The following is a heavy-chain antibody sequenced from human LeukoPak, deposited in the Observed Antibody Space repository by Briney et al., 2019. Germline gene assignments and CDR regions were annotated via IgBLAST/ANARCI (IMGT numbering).Heavy chain of an antibody. CDR2: IHYSGST. V-gene: IGHV4-59*08. J-gene: IGHJ4*02. CDR3: TRHLDYYGSGSYEY. Sequence: SETLSLTCTVSGGSVDNYYWSWIRQPPGKGLEWIGYIHYSGSTDYNPSLKSRVTISVDTSKNQFSLKLSSVTAADTAVYYCTRHLDYYGSGSYEYWGQGTLVTVSS. D-gene: IGHD3-10*01. CDR1: GGSVDNYY.